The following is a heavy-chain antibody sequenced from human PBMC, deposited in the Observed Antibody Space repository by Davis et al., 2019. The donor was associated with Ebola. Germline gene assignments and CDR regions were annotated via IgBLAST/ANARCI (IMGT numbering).Heavy chain of an antibody. J-gene: IGHJ4*02. CDR1: GFPFSSYS. V-gene: IGHV3-48*04. Sequence: GGSLRLSCSASGFPFSSYSMNWVRQAPGKGLEWVSHISSSGTIYYADSVKGRFTISRDNAKNSLYLQMNSLRAEDTAVYYCARGIQYYDILTGYYGYWGQGTLVTVSS. D-gene: IGHD3-9*01. CDR2: ISSSGTI. CDR3: ARGIQYYDILTGYYGY.